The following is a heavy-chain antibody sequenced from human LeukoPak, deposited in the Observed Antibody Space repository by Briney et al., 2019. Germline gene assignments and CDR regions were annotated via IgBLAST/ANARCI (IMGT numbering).Heavy chain of an antibody. CDR3: VRGRDCSSTSCYWDYNLFDP. J-gene: IGHJ5*02. V-gene: IGHV4-39*07. Sequence: PSETLSLTCTVFGGSISSSSYYWGWIRQLPGKGLEWIGSIYYSGSTYYNPSLKSRVTISVDTSKNQFSLKLSSVTAADTAVYYCVRGRDCSSTSCYWDYNLFDPWGQGTLVTVSS. CDR1: GGSISSSSYY. CDR2: IYYSGST. D-gene: IGHD2-2*01.